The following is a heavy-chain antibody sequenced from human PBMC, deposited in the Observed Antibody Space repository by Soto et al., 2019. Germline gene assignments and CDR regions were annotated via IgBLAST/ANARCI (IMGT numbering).Heavy chain of an antibody. J-gene: IGHJ3*02. Sequence: EVQLVQSGAEVKKPGESLKISCKGSGYSFTSYWIGWVRQMPGKGLEWMGIIYPGDSDTRYSPSFQGQVTISADKSISTAYLQWSSLKASDTAMYYCARRRGSSGWDRRAFDIWGQGTMVTVSS. CDR1: GYSFTSYW. CDR3: ARRRGSSGWDRRAFDI. V-gene: IGHV5-51*01. D-gene: IGHD6-19*01. CDR2: IYPGDSDT.